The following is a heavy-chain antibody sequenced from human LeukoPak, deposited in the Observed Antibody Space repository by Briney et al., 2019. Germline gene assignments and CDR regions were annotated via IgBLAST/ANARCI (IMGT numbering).Heavy chain of an antibody. CDR2: FDPEDGET. CDR1: GYTFTSYY. Sequence: ASVKVSCKASGYTFTSYYMHWVRQAPGKGLEWMGRFDPEDGETIYARKFQGRVTMTEDTSTDTAYMELSSLSSDDTAVYYCATTRYSSSSEGPYYFDYWGQGTLVTVSS. CDR3: ATTRYSSSSEGPYYFDY. J-gene: IGHJ4*02. D-gene: IGHD6-6*01. V-gene: IGHV1-24*01.